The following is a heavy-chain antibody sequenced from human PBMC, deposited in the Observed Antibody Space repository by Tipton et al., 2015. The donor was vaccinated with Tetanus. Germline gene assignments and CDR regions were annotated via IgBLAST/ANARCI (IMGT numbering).Heavy chain of an antibody. V-gene: IGHV4-61*08. Sequence: LRLSCSVSGGSLRSGDYQWNWIRQPPGKGLEWVGYVYYTGDTNYNPPLKSRVTISMDRSENQISLKMTSVTAADTAVYYCATQTDNWFDPWGQGILVTVSS. J-gene: IGHJ5*02. CDR3: ATQTDNWFDP. CDR1: GGSLRSGDYQ. CDR2: VYYTGDT.